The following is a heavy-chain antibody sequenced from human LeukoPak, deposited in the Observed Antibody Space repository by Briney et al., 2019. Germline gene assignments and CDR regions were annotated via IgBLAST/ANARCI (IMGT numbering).Heavy chain of an antibody. CDR1: GGSISSSSYY. Sequence: PSETLSLTCTVSGGSISSSSYYWGWIRQPPGKGLEWIGSIYYSGSTYYNPSLKSRVTISVDTSKNQFSLKLSSVTAADTAVYYCARGLGATTGGMWVFDYWGQGTLVTVSS. CDR3: ARGLGATTGGMWVFDY. CDR2: IYYSGST. J-gene: IGHJ4*02. D-gene: IGHD1-26*01. V-gene: IGHV4-39*01.